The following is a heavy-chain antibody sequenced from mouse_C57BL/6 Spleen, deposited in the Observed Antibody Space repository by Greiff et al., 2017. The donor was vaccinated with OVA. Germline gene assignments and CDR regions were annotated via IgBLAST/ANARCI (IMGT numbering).Heavy chain of an antibody. CDR3: ARSSDTWYLDV. CDR2: IYPGDGDT. V-gene: IGHV1-82*01. Sequence: QVQLQQSGPELVKPGASVKISCKASGYAFTSYWMNWVKQRPGKGLEWIGRIYPGDGDTNYNGKFKGKATLTADTSSSTAYMQLSSLTSEDSAVYYCARSSDTWYLDVWGTGTTVTVSS. D-gene: IGHD6-1*01. J-gene: IGHJ1*03. CDR1: GYAFTSYW.